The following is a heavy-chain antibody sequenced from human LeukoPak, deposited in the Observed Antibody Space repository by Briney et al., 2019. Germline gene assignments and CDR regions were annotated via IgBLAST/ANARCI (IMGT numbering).Heavy chain of an antibody. V-gene: IGHV3-15*01. CDR2: IRSKNYGDGTT. CDR1: GFSFTTTW. CDR3: ATGAPTNGHLFDY. Sequence: PGGSLRLSCAASGFSFTTTWISWVRQTPGEGLERIGLIRSKNYGDGTTDYVAPVKGRFIISRDDSKFTVYLQMNSLKIEDTALYYCATGAPTNGHLFDYWGRGTLVTVSS. D-gene: IGHD2-8*01. J-gene: IGHJ4*02.